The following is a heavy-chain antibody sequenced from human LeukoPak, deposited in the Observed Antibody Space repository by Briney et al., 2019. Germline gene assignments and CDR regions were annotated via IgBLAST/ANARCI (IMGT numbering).Heavy chain of an antibody. Sequence: PSETLSLTCTVSGGSISSGSYYWSWIRQPAGKGLEWIGRIYTSGSTNYNPSLKSRVTISVDTSKNQFSLKLSSVTAADTAVYYCARDHPYYDFWSGYYTHNWNANWFDPWGQGTLVTVSS. V-gene: IGHV4-61*02. D-gene: IGHD3-3*01. J-gene: IGHJ5*02. CDR1: GGSISSGSYY. CDR3: ARDHPYYDFWSGYYTHNWNANWFDP. CDR2: IYTSGST.